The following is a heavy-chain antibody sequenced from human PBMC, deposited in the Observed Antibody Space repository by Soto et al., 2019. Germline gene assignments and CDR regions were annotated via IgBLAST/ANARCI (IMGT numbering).Heavy chain of an antibody. Sequence: QVQLQQWGAGLLKPSETLSLTCAVHGGSLSGYFWSWIRQPPGKGLEWIGEINDSGGANYNPSLESRVTISVDTSKKQFSLKLTSVTAADTAVYFCAREGGYCSGGLCSLVDFWGQGTLVTVSS. D-gene: IGHD2-15*01. CDR1: GGSLSGYF. CDR2: INDSGGA. CDR3: AREGGYCSGGLCSLVDF. J-gene: IGHJ4*02. V-gene: IGHV4-34*01.